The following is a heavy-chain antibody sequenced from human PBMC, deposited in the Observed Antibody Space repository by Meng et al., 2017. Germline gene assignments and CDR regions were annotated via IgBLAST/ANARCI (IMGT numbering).Heavy chain of an antibody. D-gene: IGHD5-24*01. V-gene: IGHV3-30*01. Sequence: GESLKISCAASGFTFSSYAMHWVRQAPGKGLEWVAVISYDGSNKYYADSVEGRFTLSRDNSNNTLYLQMNSLRAEDTAVDYCASFYNSPDWFDPWGQGTLVTVSS. CDR1: GFTFSSYA. CDR3: ASFYNSPDWFDP. J-gene: IGHJ5*02. CDR2: ISYDGSNK.